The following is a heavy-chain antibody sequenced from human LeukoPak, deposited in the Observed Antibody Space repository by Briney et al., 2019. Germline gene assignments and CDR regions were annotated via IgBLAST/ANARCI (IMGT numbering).Heavy chain of an antibody. CDR3: ARQTPHYYYYYMDV. CDR1: GGSISNYY. Sequence: SETLFLTCIVSGGSISNYYWTWIRQPPGKGLEWIGYIYYSGSTKYNPSLKSRVTISVDTSKNQFSLKLSSVAAADTAVYYCARQTPHYYYYYMDVWGKGTTVTVSS. V-gene: IGHV4-59*08. CDR2: IYYSGST. J-gene: IGHJ6*03.